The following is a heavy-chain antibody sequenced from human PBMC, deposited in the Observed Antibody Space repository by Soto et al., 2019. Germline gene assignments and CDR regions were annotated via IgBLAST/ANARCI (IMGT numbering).Heavy chain of an antibody. D-gene: IGHD3-3*01. CDR1: GYTFTGYY. CDR3: ARGPLSTIFGVVITLLGY. Sequence: QVQLVQAGAEVKKPGASVKVSCKASGYTFTGYYMHWVRQAPGQGLEWMGLINPNSGGTNYAQKFQGWGTMTRDTSISKAYMELSRLRTDDTAVYYCARGPLSTIFGVVITLLGYWGQATLGTVSS. J-gene: IGHJ4*02. CDR2: INPNSGGT. V-gene: IGHV1-2*04.